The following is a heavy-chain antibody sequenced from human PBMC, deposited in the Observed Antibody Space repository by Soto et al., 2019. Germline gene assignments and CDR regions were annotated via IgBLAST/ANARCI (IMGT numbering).Heavy chain of an antibody. J-gene: IGHJ4*02. CDR1: GYTHTELS. CDR3: ATELPSRVLRYFDWFTGFDY. Sequence: ASVKVSCKVSGYTHTELSMHWVRQAPGKGLEWMGGFDPEDGETIYAQKFQGRVTMTEDTSTDTAYMELSSLRSEDTAVYYCATELPSRVLRYFDWFTGFDYWGQGTLVTVSS. CDR2: FDPEDGET. V-gene: IGHV1-24*01. D-gene: IGHD3-9*01.